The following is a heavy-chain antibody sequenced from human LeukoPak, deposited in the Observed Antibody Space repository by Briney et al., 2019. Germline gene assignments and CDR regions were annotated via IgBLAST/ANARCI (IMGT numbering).Heavy chain of an antibody. CDR3: VRDKSSKPNSERFDY. V-gene: IGHV4-4*07. CDR2: IFSSGST. Sequence: PSETLSLTCSVSGGSITDYYWTWIRQPAGKGLEFIGRIFSSGSTVYNPSLKSRVTMSVDTSKNQFSLKVTSVTAADTAVYYCVRDKSSKPNSERFDYWGQGALVIVSS. CDR1: GGSITDYY. J-gene: IGHJ4*02. D-gene: IGHD1-26*01.